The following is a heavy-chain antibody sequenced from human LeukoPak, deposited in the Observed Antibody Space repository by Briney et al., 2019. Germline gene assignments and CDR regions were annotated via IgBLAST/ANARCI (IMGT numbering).Heavy chain of an antibody. CDR3: ARGLRNTDTFDI. V-gene: IGHV3-66*01. J-gene: IGHJ3*02. Sequence: PGGSLRLSCAASGFTVSSNYMSWVRQAPGKGLEWVSVIYIDGNTYYADSVKGRFTISRDNSKNTLYLQMNSLRAEDTAVYYCARGLRNTDTFDIWGQGTMVTVSS. CDR2: IYIDGNT. CDR1: GFTVSSNY.